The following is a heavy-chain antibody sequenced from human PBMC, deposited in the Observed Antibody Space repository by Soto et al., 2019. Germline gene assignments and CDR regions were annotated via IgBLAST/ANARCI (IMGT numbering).Heavy chain of an antibody. Sequence: GGSLRLSCTASGFTFGDYAMSWFRQAPGKGLEWVGFIRSKAYGGTTEYAASVKGRFTISRDDSKSIAYLQMNSLKTEDTAVYYCTRDRRSMVRGVIMMGDPLWGQGTLVTVSS. D-gene: IGHD3-10*01. CDR1: GFTFGDYA. CDR3: TRDRRSMVRGVIMMGDPL. V-gene: IGHV3-49*03. CDR2: IRSKAYGGTT. J-gene: IGHJ4*02.